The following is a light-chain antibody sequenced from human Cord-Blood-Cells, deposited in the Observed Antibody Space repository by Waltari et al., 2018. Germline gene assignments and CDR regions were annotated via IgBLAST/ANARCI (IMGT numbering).Light chain of an antibody. J-gene: IGLJ3*02. CDR1: SSNIGSNY. Sequence: QSVLTQPPSASWTPGQRVTISCSGSSSNIGSNYVYWYQQLPGTAPKLLIYRNNQRPSGVPDRFSGSKSGTSASLAISGRRSEDEADYYCAAWDDSLSGWVFGGGTKLTVL. V-gene: IGLV1-47*01. CDR3: AAWDDSLSGWV. CDR2: RNN.